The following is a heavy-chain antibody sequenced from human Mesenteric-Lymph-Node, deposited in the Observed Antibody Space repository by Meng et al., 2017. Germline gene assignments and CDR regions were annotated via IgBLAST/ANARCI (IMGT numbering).Heavy chain of an antibody. D-gene: IGHD3-22*01. CDR3: ARDRGYSDTSGYYYVGRFDP. CDR1: GFNFRDYY. V-gene: IGHV3-11*01. CDR2: ISNGATTI. Sequence: GESLKISCAASGFNFRDYYMSWIRRTPGKGLEWVAYISNGATTIFYADSVKGRFTITRDNAKNSLFLEMDSLRAEDTAVYYCARDRGYSDTSGYYYVGRFDPWGQGTLVTVSS. J-gene: IGHJ5*02.